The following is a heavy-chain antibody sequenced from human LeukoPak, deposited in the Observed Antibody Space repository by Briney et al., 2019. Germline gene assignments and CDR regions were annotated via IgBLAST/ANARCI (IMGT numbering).Heavy chain of an antibody. J-gene: IGHJ4*02. CDR3: AINLRFLPASFDY. CDR2: IYYSGST. D-gene: IGHD3-3*01. Sequence: PSETLSLTCTVSGGSISSSSYYWGWIRQPPGKGLEWIGSIYYSGSTYYNPSLKSRVTISMDTSKNQFSLELNSVTAADTAVYYCAINLRFLPASFDYWGQGSLVTVSS. CDR1: GGSISSSSYY. V-gene: IGHV4-39*07.